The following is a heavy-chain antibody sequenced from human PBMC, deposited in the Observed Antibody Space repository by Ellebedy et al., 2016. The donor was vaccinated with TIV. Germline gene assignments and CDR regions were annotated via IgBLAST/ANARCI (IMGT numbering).Heavy chain of an antibody. V-gene: IGHV3-30*04. CDR3: CLGPAATVPD. D-gene: IGHD2-15*01. J-gene: IGHJ4*02. CDR1: GFTFGSYA. Sequence: GGSLRLSCVGSGFTFGSYAAYWVRQAPGKGLEWVAGISYDGNKKDYADSVQGRFTISRDNSKSTLYLQMNSLRLEDTAVYYCCLGPAATVPDWGQGTLVTVSS. CDR2: ISYDGNKK.